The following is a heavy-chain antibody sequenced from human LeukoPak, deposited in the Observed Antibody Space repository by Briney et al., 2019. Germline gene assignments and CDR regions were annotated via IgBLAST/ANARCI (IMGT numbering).Heavy chain of an antibody. D-gene: IGHD6-19*01. V-gene: IGHV1-18*01. CDR2: ISAYNGNT. J-gene: IGHJ4*02. CDR1: GYTFTSYG. Sequence: ASVKVSCKASGYTFTSYGISWVRQAPGQGLEWMGWISAYNGNTNYAQKLQGRVTMTTDTSTSTAYMELRSLRSDDTAVYYCARESEGGWRGGGIDYWGQGTLVTVSS. CDR3: ARESEGGWRGGGIDY.